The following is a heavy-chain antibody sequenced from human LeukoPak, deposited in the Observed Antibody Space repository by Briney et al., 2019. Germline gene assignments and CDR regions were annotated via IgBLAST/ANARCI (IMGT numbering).Heavy chain of an antibody. CDR2: ISAYNGNT. Sequence: ASVTVSCKASGYTFPSYGISWVRQAPGQGLEWMGWISAYNGNTNYAQNLQGRVTMTTDTSTSTVYMELRSLRSDDTAVYYCAKDVAYTFDYWGQGTLVTVSS. V-gene: IGHV1-18*01. CDR1: GYTFPSYG. J-gene: IGHJ4*02. D-gene: IGHD3-16*01. CDR3: AKDVAYTFDY.